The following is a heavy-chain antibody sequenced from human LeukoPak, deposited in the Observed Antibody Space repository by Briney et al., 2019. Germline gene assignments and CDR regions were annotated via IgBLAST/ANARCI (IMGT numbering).Heavy chain of an antibody. Sequence: SDTLSLPRTVSGVSVNRYYWSWMRQPPGKGLEGVGYIYYSGSSNYNPSLKSRVTISVDTSKNQFSLKLNSVTAADTAVYYCASTYHDTAGYSLDFWGQGALVTVSS. CDR2: IYYSGSS. CDR1: GVSVNRYY. D-gene: IGHD3-22*01. V-gene: IGHV4-59*02. J-gene: IGHJ4*02. CDR3: ASTYHDTAGYSLDF.